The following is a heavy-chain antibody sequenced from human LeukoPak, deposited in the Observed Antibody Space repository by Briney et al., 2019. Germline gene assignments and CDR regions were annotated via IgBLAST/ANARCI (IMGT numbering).Heavy chain of an antibody. CDR2: ISSGSSYI. D-gene: IGHD6-19*01. V-gene: IGHV3-21*01. Sequence: GGSLRLSCAASGFTFSSYSMNWVRQAPGKGLAWVSSISSGSSYIYYADSVEGRFTISRDNAKNSLYLQMNSLRAEDTAVYYCASDSSGWYQYFQHWGQGTLVTVSS. CDR3: ASDSSGWYQYFQH. J-gene: IGHJ1*01. CDR1: GFTFSSYS.